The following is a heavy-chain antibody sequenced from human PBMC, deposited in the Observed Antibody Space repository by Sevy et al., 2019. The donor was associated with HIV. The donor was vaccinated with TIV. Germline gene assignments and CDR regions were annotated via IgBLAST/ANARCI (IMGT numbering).Heavy chain of an antibody. CDR1: GFTFSANW. D-gene: IGHD3-16*01. Sequence: GGSLRLSCAASGFTFSANWMNWVRQAPGKGLEGVANIKGDGSDKHYVDSVEGRFTISRDNAKNLLYLQMNSLKVEDTAVYYCAHETFGRFESWGQGPLVTVSS. CDR3: AHETFGRFES. CDR2: IKGDGSDK. V-gene: IGHV3-7*01. J-gene: IGHJ4*02.